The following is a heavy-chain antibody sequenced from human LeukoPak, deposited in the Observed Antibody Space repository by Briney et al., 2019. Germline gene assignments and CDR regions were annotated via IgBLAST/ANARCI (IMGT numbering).Heavy chain of an antibody. CDR3: ARDYYDSSDPLSAFDI. J-gene: IGHJ3*02. CDR1: GFTFFDYG. D-gene: IGHD3-22*01. Sequence: GGSLRLSCAASGFTFFDYGMTWVRQAPGKGLEWVSSISSSSSYIYYADSVKGRFTISRDNAKNSLYLQMNSLRAEDTAVYYCARDYYDSSDPLSAFDIWGQGTMVTVSS. CDR2: ISSSSSYI. V-gene: IGHV3-21*01.